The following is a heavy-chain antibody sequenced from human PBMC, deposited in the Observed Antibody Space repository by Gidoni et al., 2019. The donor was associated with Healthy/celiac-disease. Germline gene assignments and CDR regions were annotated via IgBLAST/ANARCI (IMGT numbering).Heavy chain of an antibody. D-gene: IGHD5-12*01. Sequence: EVQLVQSGAEVKKPGEYLRISCKGSGYSFTSYCISWVRQMPGKGLEWMGRIDPSDSYTNYSPSFQGHVTSSADKSISTAYLQWSSLKASDTAMYYCAREMATPNWFDPWGQGTLVTVSS. J-gene: IGHJ5*02. CDR3: AREMATPNWFDP. V-gene: IGHV5-10-1*03. CDR1: GYSFTSYC. CDR2: IDPSDSYT.